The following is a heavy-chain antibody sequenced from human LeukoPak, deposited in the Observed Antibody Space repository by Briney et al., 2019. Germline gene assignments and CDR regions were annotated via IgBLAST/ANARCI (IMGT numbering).Heavy chain of an antibody. CDR1: GGSFSSYY. CDR2: IYYTGST. D-gene: IGHD3-10*01. Sequence: SETLSLTCAVYGGSFSSYYWSWIRQPPGKGLEWIGYIYYTGSTNFNPSLKSRVTLSIDASKNQFSLKLSSVTTADTAVYYCARGVGPDYWGQGTLVTVSS. J-gene: IGHJ4*02. CDR3: ARGVGPDY. V-gene: IGHV4-59*01.